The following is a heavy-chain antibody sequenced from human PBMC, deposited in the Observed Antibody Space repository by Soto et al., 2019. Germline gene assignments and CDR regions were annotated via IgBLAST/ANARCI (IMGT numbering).Heavy chain of an antibody. Sequence: GGSLRLSCAASGFTFSSYWMHWVRQAPGKGLVWVSRINSDGSSTSYADSVKGRFTISRDNAKNTLYLQMNSLRAEDTAVYYCAREEYIAAAGTPLGYWGQGTLVTVSS. V-gene: IGHV3-74*01. CDR3: AREEYIAAAGTPLGY. J-gene: IGHJ4*02. CDR2: INSDGSST. CDR1: GFTFSSYW. D-gene: IGHD6-13*01.